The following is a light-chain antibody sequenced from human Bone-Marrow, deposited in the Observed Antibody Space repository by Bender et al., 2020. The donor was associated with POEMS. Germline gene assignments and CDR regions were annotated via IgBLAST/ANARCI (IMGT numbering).Light chain of an antibody. V-gene: IGLV2-11*01. CDR1: SSDFGGYNY. Sequence: QSALTQPRSVSGSPGQSVTISCTGTSSDFGGYNYVSWYQHHPGKAPKVIISDLTSRPSGAAARFSGYTSGDAASLTISGHEAEEEDDYYCCSYVSGPIWVFGGGTKLTVL. J-gene: IGLJ3*02. CDR3: CSYVSGPIWV. CDR2: DLT.